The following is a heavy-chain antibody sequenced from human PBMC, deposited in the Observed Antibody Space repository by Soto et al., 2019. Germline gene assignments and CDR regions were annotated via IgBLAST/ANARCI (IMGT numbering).Heavy chain of an antibody. D-gene: IGHD2-2*02. J-gene: IGHJ6*02. CDR3: AREYTACPLAYGLDV. V-gene: IGHV3-21*01. Sequence: PGGSLRLSCVGSGFTFSTYSINWVRQAPGKGLEWVSSISSRSDIYYADSVKGRFTISRDNAKNSVSLQMNSLRAEDTAVYYCAREYTACPLAYGLDVWGQGTTVTVSS. CDR1: GFTFSTYS. CDR2: ISSRSDI.